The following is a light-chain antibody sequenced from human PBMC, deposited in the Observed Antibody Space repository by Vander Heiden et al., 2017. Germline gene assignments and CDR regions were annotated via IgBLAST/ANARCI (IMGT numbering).Light chain of an antibody. CDR3: LQYKEWPKT. Sequence: EVVLTQSPDTLSVSPGKGATLSCRASQSVRKNLAWYQQKPGQAPRLLIYGASTRATGIPARFGGSGSGTEFTLTISSLQSEDPAVYYCLQYKEWPKTFGQGTKVEIK. CDR1: QSVRKN. J-gene: IGKJ1*01. CDR2: GAS. V-gene: IGKV3-15*01.